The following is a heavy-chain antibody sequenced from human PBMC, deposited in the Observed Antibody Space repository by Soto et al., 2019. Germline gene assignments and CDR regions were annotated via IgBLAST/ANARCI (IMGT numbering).Heavy chain of an antibody. CDR2: INPSGGST. Sequence: VKVSCKASGYTFTSYYMHWVRQAPGQGLQWMGIINPSGGSTSYAQKFQGRVTMTRDTSTTTVYMELSSLRSEDTAVYYCAREAHSRYYFDYWGQGTLVTVSS. CDR3: AREAHSRYYFDY. V-gene: IGHV1-46*01. J-gene: IGHJ4*02. CDR1: GYTFTSYY.